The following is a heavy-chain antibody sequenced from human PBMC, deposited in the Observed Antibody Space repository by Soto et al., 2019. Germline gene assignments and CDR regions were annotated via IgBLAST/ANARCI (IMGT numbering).Heavy chain of an antibody. CDR3: ARHAPPLVDTAMAGWGQGTLVTVSSGKSSADTAVYYCARGTRITIFGVVMNWFDP. CDR1: GGSISSSSYY. V-gene: IGHV4-39*01. D-gene: IGHD3-3*01. J-gene: IGHJ5*02. Sequence: LSLTCTVSGGSISSSSYYWGWIRQPPGKGLEWIGSIYYSGSTYYNPSLKSRVTISVDTSKNQFSLKLSSVTAADTAVYYCARHAPPLVDTAMAGWGQGTLVTVSSGKSSADTAVYYCARGTRITIFGVVMNWFDPWGQGTLVTVSS. CDR2: IYYSGST.